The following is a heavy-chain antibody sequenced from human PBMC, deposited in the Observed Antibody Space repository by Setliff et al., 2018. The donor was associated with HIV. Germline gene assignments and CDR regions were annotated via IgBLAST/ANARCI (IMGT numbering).Heavy chain of an antibody. Sequence: PSETLSLTCTVSGGSISSYYWSWIRQPPGKGLEWIGYINTSGTTNYNPSLKSRVTISVDTSKNQFSLKLSSVTAADTAVYFCARQTYYYDNSGHNWFDPWGQGTLVTSPQ. CDR1: GGSISSYY. V-gene: IGHV4-4*09. J-gene: IGHJ5*02. CDR2: INTSGTT. CDR3: ARQTYYYDNSGHNWFDP. D-gene: IGHD3-22*01.